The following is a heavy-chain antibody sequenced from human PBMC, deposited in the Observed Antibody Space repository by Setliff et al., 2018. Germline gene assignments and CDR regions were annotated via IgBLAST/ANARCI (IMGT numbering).Heavy chain of an antibody. CDR1: GYTFTRYY. J-gene: IGHJ4*02. V-gene: IGHV7-4-1*02. Sequence: ASVKVSCKASGYTFTRYYMHWVRQAPGQGLEWMGWINTKTGDPTYAQGYTGRFAFSLGTSDSATYLDISNLKAEDTAVYYCARDTGVPAATYLPFDYWGQGTLVTVSS. CDR3: ARDTGVPAATYLPFDY. D-gene: IGHD2-2*01. CDR2: INTKTGDP.